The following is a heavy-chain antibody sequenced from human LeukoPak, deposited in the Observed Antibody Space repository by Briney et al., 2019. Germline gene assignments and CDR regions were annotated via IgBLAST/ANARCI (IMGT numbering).Heavy chain of an antibody. Sequence: SETLSLTCTVSGGSISSSSYYWGWIRQPPGKGLEWIGSIYYSGSTYYNPSLKSRVTISVDTSKNQFSLKLSSVTAADTAVYYCARDYYYYYMDVWGKGTTVTVSS. CDR3: ARDYYYYYMDV. V-gene: IGHV4-39*07. CDR1: GGSISSSSYY. J-gene: IGHJ6*03. CDR2: IYYSGST.